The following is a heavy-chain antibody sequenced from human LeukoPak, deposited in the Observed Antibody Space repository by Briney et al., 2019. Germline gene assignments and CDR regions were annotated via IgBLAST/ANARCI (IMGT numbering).Heavy chain of an antibody. CDR2: IRYDGSNK. D-gene: IGHD3-22*01. CDR3: AKDLYYYDSSGSHYFDY. J-gene: IGHJ4*02. CDR1: GFTFSSYG. V-gene: IGHV3-30*02. Sequence: GGSLRLSCAASGFTFSSYGMHWVRQAPGKGLEWVAFIRYDGSNKYYADSVKGRFTSSRDNSKHTLYLQMNSLRAEDTAVYYCAKDLYYYDSSGSHYFDYWGQGTLVTVSS.